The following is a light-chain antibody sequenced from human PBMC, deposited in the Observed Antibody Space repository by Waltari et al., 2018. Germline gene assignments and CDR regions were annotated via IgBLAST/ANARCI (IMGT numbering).Light chain of an antibody. CDR2: AVT. CDR3: SSYAGSNNLV. Sequence: QSALTQPPSASGSPGQSVTISCTATSNDVGDYVSWYQQHPGKAPKLMISAVTKRPSGVTDRFSGSKSGNTASLTVSGLQAEDEADYYCSSYAGSNNLVFGGGTKLTVL. CDR1: SNDVGDY. V-gene: IGLV2-8*01. J-gene: IGLJ2*01.